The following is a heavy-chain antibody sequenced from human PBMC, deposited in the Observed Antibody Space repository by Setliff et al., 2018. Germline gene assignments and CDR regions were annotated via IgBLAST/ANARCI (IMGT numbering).Heavy chain of an antibody. J-gene: IGHJ6*02. CDR1: GGTLSGYA. Sequence: SVKVSCKASGGTLSGYAFSWVRQAPGQGLEWVGGITPIFETAHYAQKFQDRVTITADKSTSTVYMELKSLISEDTAVYLCARDSVTLGQLERRGGFRYYDMDVWGQGTTVTVSS. CDR2: ITPIFETA. V-gene: IGHV1-69*06. D-gene: IGHD1-1*01. CDR3: ARDSVTLGQLERRGGFRYYDMDV.